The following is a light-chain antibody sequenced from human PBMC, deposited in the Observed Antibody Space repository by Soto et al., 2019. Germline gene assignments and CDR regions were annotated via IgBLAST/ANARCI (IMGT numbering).Light chain of an antibody. Sequence: EIVLTRSPGTLSLSPGERATLSCRASQSVSSSYLAWYQLQPGQPPRLLIYGASRRATGITDRFSGSGSGTDFTLTISRLEPEDFAVYYCQQYGSSPLTFGGGTKVDIK. V-gene: IGKV3-20*01. CDR2: GAS. CDR1: QSVSSSY. CDR3: QQYGSSPLT. J-gene: IGKJ4*01.